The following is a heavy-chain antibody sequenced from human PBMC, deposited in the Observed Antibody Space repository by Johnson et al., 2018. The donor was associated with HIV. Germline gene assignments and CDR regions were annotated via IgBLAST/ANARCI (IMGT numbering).Heavy chain of an antibody. CDR1: GFTFDDYG. V-gene: IGHV3-20*04. CDR2: INWNGGST. CDR3: AREKSYYYDSSGYPDTFDI. D-gene: IGHD3-22*01. J-gene: IGHJ3*02. Sequence: VQLVESGGGVVRPGGSLRLSCAASGFTFDDYGMSWVRQAPGKGLEWVSGINWNGGSTGYADSVKGRFTISRDNAKNSLYLQMNSLRAEDTAVYYCAREKSYYYDSSGYPDTFDIWGQGTMVIVSS.